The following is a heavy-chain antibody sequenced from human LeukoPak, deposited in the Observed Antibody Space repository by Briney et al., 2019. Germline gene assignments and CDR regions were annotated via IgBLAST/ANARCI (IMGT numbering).Heavy chain of an antibody. V-gene: IGHV4-30-4*07. CDR1: GASISGSGDC. CDR3: ARGRNVAFDI. Sequence: HPSETLSLTCAVSGASISGSGDCCNWNCLRQTPGKGLEWIGSIYESGYTYYKSSLKSRVTISVDTSQNHFSLKLSSVTAADTAVYFCARGRNVAFDIWGQGTMVTVSS. J-gene: IGHJ3*02. CDR2: IYESGYT.